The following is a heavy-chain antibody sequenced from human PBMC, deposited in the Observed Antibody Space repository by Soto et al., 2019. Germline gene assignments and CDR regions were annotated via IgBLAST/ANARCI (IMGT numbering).Heavy chain of an antibody. D-gene: IGHD1-26*01. CDR2: ISSSSSTL. Sequence: WVSLRLSCADSGFTFIRYEMNLGRQAPWKGLEWVSYISSSSSTLYYADSVKGRFTISRDNAKNSLYLQMNSLRAEDTAVYYCARGGSGSYFWYFDLWGRGTLVTVS. V-gene: IGHV3-48*03. J-gene: IGHJ2*01. CDR1: GFTFIRYE. CDR3: ARGGSGSYFWYFDL.